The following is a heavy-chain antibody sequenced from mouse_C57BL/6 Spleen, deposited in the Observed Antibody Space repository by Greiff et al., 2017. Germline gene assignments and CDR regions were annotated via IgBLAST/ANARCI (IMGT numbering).Heavy chain of an antibody. CDR1: GYTFTSYW. V-gene: IGHV1-5*01. J-gene: IGHJ2*01. D-gene: IGHD1-1*01. CDR2: IYPGNSDT. CDR3: TGGLLRGGEFDY. Sequence: DVKLQESGTVLARPGASVKMSCKTSGYTFTSYWMHWVKQRPGQGLDWIGAIYPGNSDTSYNQKFKGKAKLTAVTSASTAYMELSSLTKEDSAVYYCTGGLLRGGEFDYWGQGTTLTVSS.